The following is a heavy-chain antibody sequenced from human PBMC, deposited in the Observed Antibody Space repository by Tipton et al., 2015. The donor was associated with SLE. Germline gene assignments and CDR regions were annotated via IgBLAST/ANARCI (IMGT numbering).Heavy chain of an antibody. CDR1: GASMKSHY. J-gene: IGHJ4*02. Sequence: TLSLTCTVSGASMKSHYWSWIRQSPEKGLEWIGYIFHTGSAYYNPSLKSRLSISLDRSNNQFSLKLSSMTAADTAVYHCARGYYESNGYYSFDYWGPGALVTVSS. CDR2: IFHTGSA. D-gene: IGHD3-22*01. V-gene: IGHV4-59*11. CDR3: ARGYYESNGYYSFDY.